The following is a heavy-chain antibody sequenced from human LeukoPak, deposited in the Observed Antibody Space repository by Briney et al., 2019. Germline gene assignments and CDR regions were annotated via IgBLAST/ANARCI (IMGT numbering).Heavy chain of an antibody. J-gene: IGHJ6*03. V-gene: IGHV3-7*01. CDR3: ARDWNSGNYYRKYYYYYYYRDV. CDR2: IKQDGSEK. Sequence: TGGSLRLSCAASGFTFSSYWMSWVRQAPGKGLEWVANIKQDGSEKYYVDSVKGRFTISRDNAKNSLYLQMNSLRAEDTAVYYCARDWNSGNYYRKYYYYYYYRDVWGKGTTVTVSS. D-gene: IGHD1-26*01. CDR1: GFTFSSYW.